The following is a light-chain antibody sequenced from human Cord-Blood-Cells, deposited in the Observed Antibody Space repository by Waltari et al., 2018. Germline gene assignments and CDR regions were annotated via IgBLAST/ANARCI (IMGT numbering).Light chain of an antibody. CDR1: QSISSY. CDR3: QQSYSTPLT. J-gene: IGKJ4*01. CDR2: AAS. V-gene: IGKV1-39*01. Sequence: DIQMTQSPSSLSASVGDRVTITCRASQSISSYLNWYQQKPGTAPQLLIYAASSLHSGVPSRFSGSGSETDFTLTISSLQPEDVATYYCQQSYSTPLTFGGGTKVEIK.